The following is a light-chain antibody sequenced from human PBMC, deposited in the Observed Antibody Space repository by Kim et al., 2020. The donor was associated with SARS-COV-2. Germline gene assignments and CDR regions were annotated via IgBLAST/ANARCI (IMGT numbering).Light chain of an antibody. CDR2: DAS. J-gene: IGKJ2*01. CDR3: QQRINWPIT. Sequence: LAPGERAILSCRGSQSGSSSLAWYQQKPGQAPRLLIYDASNRATGIPARFSGSGSGTDFTLTISSLEPEDFAVYYSQQRINWPITFGQGTKLEI. V-gene: IGKV3-11*01. CDR1: QSGSSS.